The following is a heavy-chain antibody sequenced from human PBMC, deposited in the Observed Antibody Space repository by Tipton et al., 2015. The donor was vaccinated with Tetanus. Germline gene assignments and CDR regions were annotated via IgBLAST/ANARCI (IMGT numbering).Heavy chain of an antibody. CDR1: GFTFSSQW. CDR2: IKQDGTDY. J-gene: IGHJ2*01. CDR3: AKDYSSSSWTWSRRYFDL. D-gene: IGHD6-6*01. V-gene: IGHV3-7*03. Sequence: SLRLSCAASGFTFSSQWMSWVRQAPGKGLEWVANIKQDGTDYRYVDSVKGRFTISRDSSESTLYLQMNSLRPEDTAVYFCAKDYSSSSWTWSRRYFDLWGRGTLVAVSS.